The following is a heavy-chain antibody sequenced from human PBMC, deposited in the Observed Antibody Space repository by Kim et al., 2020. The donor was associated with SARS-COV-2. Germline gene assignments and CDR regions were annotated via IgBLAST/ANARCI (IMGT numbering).Heavy chain of an antibody. CDR3: ARDLRCSGGSCPVDY. V-gene: IGHV3-7*01. J-gene: IGHJ4*02. D-gene: IGHD2-15*01. Sequence: DSVKGRFTISGDNAKNSLYLQMNSLGAEDTAVYYCARDLRCSGGSCPVDYWGQGTLVTVSS.